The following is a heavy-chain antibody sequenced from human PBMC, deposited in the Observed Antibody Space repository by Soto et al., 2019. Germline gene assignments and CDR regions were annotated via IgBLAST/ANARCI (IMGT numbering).Heavy chain of an antibody. CDR2: ISGTGDTT. D-gene: IGHD2-2*01. J-gene: IGHJ4*02. CDR1: GFTFTNFA. CDR3: AKGYCSSTSCSFDY. V-gene: IGHV3-23*01. Sequence: GGSLRLSCAASGFTFTNFAMNWVRQAPGKGLEWVSVISGTGDTTYSADSVKGRFTISRDNSMNTAFLQMNSLRAEDTALYYCAKGYCSSTSCSFDYWGQGTLVTVSS.